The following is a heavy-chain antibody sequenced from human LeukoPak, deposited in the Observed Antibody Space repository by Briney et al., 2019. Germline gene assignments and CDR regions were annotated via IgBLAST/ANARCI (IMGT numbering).Heavy chain of an antibody. CDR3: ARHTRYSTAVHYYYYMDV. V-gene: IGHV4-4*09. Sequence: PSETLSLTCTVSGGSISSYYWSWIRQPPGKGLEWIGYIYTSGSTNYNPSLKSRVTISVDTSKNQFSLKLSSVTAADTAAYYCARHTRYSTAVHYYYYMDVWGKGTTVTVSS. D-gene: IGHD1-26*01. CDR1: GGSISSYY. CDR2: IYTSGST. J-gene: IGHJ6*03.